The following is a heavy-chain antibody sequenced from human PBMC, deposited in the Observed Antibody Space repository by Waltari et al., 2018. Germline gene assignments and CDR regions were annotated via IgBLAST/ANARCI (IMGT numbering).Heavy chain of an antibody. CDR3: ARATTLIPYWYFDL. V-gene: IGHV4-59*11. J-gene: IGHJ2*01. D-gene: IGHD4-17*01. CDR2: IYYSGST. CDR1: GGSISSHY. Sequence: QVQLQESGPGLVKPSETLSLTCTVSGGSISSHYWSWIRQPPGKGLEWIGYIYYSGSTNYNPSLKNRVTISVDTSKNQSSLKLSSVTAADTAVYYCARATTLIPYWYFDLWGRGTLVTVSS.